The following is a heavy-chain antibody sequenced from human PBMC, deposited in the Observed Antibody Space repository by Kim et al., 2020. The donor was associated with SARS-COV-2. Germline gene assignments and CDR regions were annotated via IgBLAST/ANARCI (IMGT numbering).Heavy chain of an antibody. D-gene: IGHD3-10*01. CDR1: GGSINSDY. CDR2: ISHSGST. V-gene: IGHV4-59*08. CDR3: VRLKYAPGKYLNWFDT. Sequence: SETLSLTCTVSGGSINSDYWSWIRQPPGKGLEWIGHISHSGSTNYNSSVKSRVTISLDTSKNQFALNLNSVTAADTAIYFCVRLKYAPGKYLNWFDTWGQGTLVTVSS. J-gene: IGHJ5*02.